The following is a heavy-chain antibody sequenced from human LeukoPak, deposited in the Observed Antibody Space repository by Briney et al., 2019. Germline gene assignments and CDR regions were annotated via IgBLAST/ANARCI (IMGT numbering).Heavy chain of an antibody. CDR1: GYSISSGYY. Sequence: PSETLSLTCTVSGYSISSGYYWGWIRQPPGKGLEWIGSIYHSGSTYYNPSLNSRVTISVDTSKNQFSLKLSSVTAADTAVYYCARDRAIVVVIARGIDYWGQGTLVTVSS. CDR3: ARDRAIVVVIARGIDY. J-gene: IGHJ4*02. CDR2: IYHSGST. V-gene: IGHV4-38-2*02. D-gene: IGHD2-21*01.